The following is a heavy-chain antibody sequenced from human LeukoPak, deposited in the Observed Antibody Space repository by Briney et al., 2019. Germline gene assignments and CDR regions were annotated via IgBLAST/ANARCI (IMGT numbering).Heavy chain of an antibody. CDR1: GGTFSSYA. D-gene: IGHD3-22*01. CDR3: ARAHYYDSSGYHFDY. V-gene: IGHV1-69*04. Sequence: SVKVSCKASGGTFSSYAISWVRQAPGQGLEWMGRIIPTLGIANYAQKFQGRVTITADKSTSTAYMELSSLRSEDTAVYYCARAHYYDSSGYHFDYWGQGTLVTVSS. CDR2: IIPTLGIA. J-gene: IGHJ4*02.